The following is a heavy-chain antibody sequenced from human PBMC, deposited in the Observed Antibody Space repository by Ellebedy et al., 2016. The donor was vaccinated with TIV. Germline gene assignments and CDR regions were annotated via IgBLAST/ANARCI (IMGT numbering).Heavy chain of an antibody. CDR2: IGDTAHNT. V-gene: IGHV3-23*01. Sequence: GGSLRLXCAASGFTFSSYAMTWVRQAPGKGLEWVSGIGDTAHNTYYTDSVKGRFTISRDNSKNTLYLQMNSLRAEDTAVYYCTRRPRGGLPTHYWYFDLWGRGTLVTVSS. D-gene: IGHD3-16*01. CDR3: TRRPRGGLPTHYWYFDL. J-gene: IGHJ2*01. CDR1: GFTFSSYA.